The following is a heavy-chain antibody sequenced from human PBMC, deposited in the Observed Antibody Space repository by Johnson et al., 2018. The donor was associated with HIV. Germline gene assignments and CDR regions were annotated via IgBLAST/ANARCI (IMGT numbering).Heavy chain of an antibody. J-gene: IGHJ3*02. Sequence: VQLVESGGGFVQPGGSLRLSCVTSGFTFRNYAMSWVRQAPKKGLEWVSIARGSGTSIDYADSVKGRFIVSRDSSTNTLYLQMNSLRAEDTAVYYCAKDRDYDSNWDAFDIWGQGTMVTVSS. CDR3: AKDRDYDSNWDAFDI. CDR1: GFTFRNYA. V-gene: IGHV3-23*04. CDR2: ARGSGTSI. D-gene: IGHD3-22*01.